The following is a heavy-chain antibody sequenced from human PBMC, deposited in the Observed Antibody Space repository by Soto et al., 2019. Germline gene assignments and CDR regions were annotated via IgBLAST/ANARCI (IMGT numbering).Heavy chain of an antibody. D-gene: IGHD2-2*02. CDR3: SRVHCSSTSCYRYSYYFMDV. Sequence: GGSLRLSCAASGFTFSSYWMSWVRQAPGKGLEWVANIKQDGSEKYYVDSVKGRFTISRDNTKNSLYLHMNSLRAEDTAVYYCSRVHCSSTSCYRYSYYFMDVWGTGTTVTVSS. CDR2: IKQDGSEK. J-gene: IGHJ6*03. V-gene: IGHV3-7*01. CDR1: GFTFSSYW.